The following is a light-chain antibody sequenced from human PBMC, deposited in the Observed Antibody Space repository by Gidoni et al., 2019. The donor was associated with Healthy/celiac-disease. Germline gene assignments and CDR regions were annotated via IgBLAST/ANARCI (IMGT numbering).Light chain of an antibody. V-gene: IGKV3-15*01. Sequence: EIVLPQSPAPLSVSPGERATLSCRASQSVSSNLAWYQQKPGQAPRLLIYGASTRATGIPARFSGSGSGTEFTLTISSLQSEDFAVYYCQQYNNWPPGTFGQGTKVEIK. CDR3: QQYNNWPPGT. J-gene: IGKJ1*01. CDR1: QSVSSN. CDR2: GAS.